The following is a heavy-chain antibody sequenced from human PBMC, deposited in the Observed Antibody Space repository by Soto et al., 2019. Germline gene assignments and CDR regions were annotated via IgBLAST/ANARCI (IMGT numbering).Heavy chain of an antibody. D-gene: IGHD3-16*01. Sequence: EVQLVESGGGLIQPGGSLRLSCAVSGFTVSNNYMSWVRQAPGKGLEGVSVIYSGGYTAYGDSVKGRFTISRDNSKNTLYLQKNSLGGDDPGVYLGGSRPGGGGYWGQGTLVTVSS. CDR1: GFTVSNNY. J-gene: IGHJ4*02. CDR3: GSRPGGGGY. V-gene: IGHV3-53*01. CDR2: IYSGGYT.